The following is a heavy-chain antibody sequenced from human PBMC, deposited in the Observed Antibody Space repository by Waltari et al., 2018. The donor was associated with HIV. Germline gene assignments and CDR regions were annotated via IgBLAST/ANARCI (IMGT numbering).Heavy chain of an antibody. CDR3: ARGPSSGWSWFDP. CDR1: GFRFSDYT. CDR2: IGSLQNFI. D-gene: IGHD6-19*01. J-gene: IGHJ5*02. V-gene: IGHV3-21*01. Sequence: EVRLLESGGGLVRPGGSLRLSWAASGFRFSDYTMNWVRQGPGKGLECVASIGSLQNFIHYADSVKGRFTVSRDNAKNSLYLQMNSLTAEDTAVYYCARGPSSGWSWFDPWGQGTLVTVSS.